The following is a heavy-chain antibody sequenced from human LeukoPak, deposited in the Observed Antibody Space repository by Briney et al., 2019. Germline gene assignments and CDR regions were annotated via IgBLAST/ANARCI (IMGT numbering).Heavy chain of an antibody. Sequence: GGSLRLSCAASGFTFSSYTMNWVRQAPGKGLEWVSSISSSSGSYIYYADSVKGRFTISRDNAKNSLYLQMNSLRAEDTAVYYCARDVDSSSWSMYYYYGMDVWGQGTTVTVSS. CDR3: ARDVDSSSWSMYYYYGMDV. J-gene: IGHJ6*02. CDR1: GFTFSSYT. D-gene: IGHD6-13*01. CDR2: ISSSSGSYI. V-gene: IGHV3-21*01.